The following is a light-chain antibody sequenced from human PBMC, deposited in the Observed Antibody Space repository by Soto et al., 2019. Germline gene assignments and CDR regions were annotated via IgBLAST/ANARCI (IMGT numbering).Light chain of an antibody. CDR2: QDS. J-gene: IGLJ2*01. CDR1: KLGDKY. V-gene: IGLV3-1*01. Sequence: SYELTQPPSVSVSPGQTASITCSGDKLGDKYACWYQQKPGQSPVLVIYQDSKRPSGIPERFSGSNSGNTATLTISGTQAMDEADYYCQAWDSSTREVFGGGTKLIVL. CDR3: QAWDSSTREV.